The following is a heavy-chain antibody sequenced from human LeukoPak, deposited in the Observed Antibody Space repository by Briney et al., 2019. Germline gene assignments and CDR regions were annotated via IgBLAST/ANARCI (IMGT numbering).Heavy chain of an antibody. V-gene: IGHV1-46*01. CDR1: GYTFTSYY. J-gene: IGHJ4*02. D-gene: IGHD6-19*01. CDR2: INPSGGST. CDR3: AREKTYSSGWLYERKPFDY. Sequence: ASVKVSCKASGYTFTSYYIHWVRQAPGQGLEWMGIINPSGGSTSYAQKFQGRVTMTRDTSTSTVYMELSSLRSEDTAVYYCAREKTYSSGWLYERKPFDYWGQGTLVTVSS.